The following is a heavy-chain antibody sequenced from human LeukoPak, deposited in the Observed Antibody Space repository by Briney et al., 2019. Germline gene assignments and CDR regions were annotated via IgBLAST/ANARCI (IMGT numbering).Heavy chain of an antibody. CDR1: GYTFTSYA. D-gene: IGHD5-18*01. Sequence: GASVKVSCKASGYTFTSYAMHWVRQAPGQRLEWMGWINAGNGNTKYSQKFQGRVTITRDTSASTAYMELSSLRSEDTAVYYCARDESRTAWIQLGYWGQGTLVTVSS. CDR3: ARDESRTAWIQLGY. V-gene: IGHV1-3*01. CDR2: INAGNGNT. J-gene: IGHJ4*02.